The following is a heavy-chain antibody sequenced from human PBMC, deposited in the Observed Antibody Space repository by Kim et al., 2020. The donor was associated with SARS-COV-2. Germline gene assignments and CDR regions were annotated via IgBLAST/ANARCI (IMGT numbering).Heavy chain of an antibody. CDR1: GFTFSNAW. CDR3: LSRFWSGRYYDYYMDV. D-gene: IGHD3-3*01. CDR2: IKSKTDGGTT. V-gene: IGHV3-15*01. Sequence: GGSLRLSCAASGFTFSNAWMSWVRQAPGKGREWVGRIKSKTDGGTTDYAAPVKGRFTISRDDSKNTQYLQMNSLKTEDTAVYYCLSRFWSGRYYDYYMDVWGKGTPVTVSS. J-gene: IGHJ6*03.